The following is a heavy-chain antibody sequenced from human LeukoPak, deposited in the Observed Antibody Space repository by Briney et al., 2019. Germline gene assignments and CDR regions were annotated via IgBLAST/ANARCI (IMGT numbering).Heavy chain of an antibody. CDR3: ARGQTPNYLYSGYDLVVDY. CDR1: GYTFTGYY. CDR2: MNPNSGNT. Sequence: ASVKVSCKASGYTFTGYYMHWVRQATGQGLEWMGWMNPNSGNTGYAQKFQGRVTMTRNTSISTAYMELSSLRSEDTAVYYCARGQTPNYLYSGYDLVVDYWGQGTLVTVSS. J-gene: IGHJ4*02. V-gene: IGHV1-8*02. D-gene: IGHD5-12*01.